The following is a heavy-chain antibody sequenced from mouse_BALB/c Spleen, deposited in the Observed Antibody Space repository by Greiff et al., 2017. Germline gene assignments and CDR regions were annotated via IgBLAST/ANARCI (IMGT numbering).Heavy chain of an antibody. CDR2: ISYSGST. J-gene: IGHJ2*01. CDR1: GDSITSGY. CDR3: ARGITTSGYFDY. V-gene: IGHV3-8*02. D-gene: IGHD2-4*01. Sequence: EVQLQQSGPSLVKPSQTLSLTCSVTGDSITSGYWNWIRKFPGNKLEYMGYISYSGSTYYNPSLKSRISITRDTSKNQYYLQLNSVTTEDTATYYCARGITTSGYFDYWGQGTTLTVSS.